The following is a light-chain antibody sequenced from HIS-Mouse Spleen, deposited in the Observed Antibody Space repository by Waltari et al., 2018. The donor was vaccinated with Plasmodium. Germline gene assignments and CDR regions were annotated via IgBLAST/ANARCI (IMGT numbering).Light chain of an antibody. J-gene: IGLJ3*02. Sequence: SSELTQDPAVSVALGQTVRITCQGDSLRSYYASWYQQKPGQAPVLVIYGKNNRPSGFPERFSGASSGNTASLTITGAQAEDEADYYCNSRDSSGNHQVFGGGTKLTVL. CDR2: GKN. CDR3: NSRDSSGNHQV. V-gene: IGLV3-19*01. CDR1: SLRSYY.